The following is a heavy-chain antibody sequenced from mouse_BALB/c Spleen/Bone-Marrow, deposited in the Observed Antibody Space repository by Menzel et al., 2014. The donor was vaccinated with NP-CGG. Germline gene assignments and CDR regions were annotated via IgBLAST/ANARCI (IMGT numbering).Heavy chain of an antibody. J-gene: IGHJ3*01. CDR3: TRYDLTTRAFAY. V-gene: IGHV1-61*01. D-gene: IGHD3-3*01. Sequence: VQLQQSGAELVRPGASVKLSCKASGYSFTSYWMNWVKQRPGQGLEWIGMTHLSDSESGLNQKFKDKATLTVDKSSSTAYMQLSSPTSEDSAVYYCTRYDLTTRAFAYWGQGTLVTVSA. CDR2: THLSDSES. CDR1: GYSFTSYW.